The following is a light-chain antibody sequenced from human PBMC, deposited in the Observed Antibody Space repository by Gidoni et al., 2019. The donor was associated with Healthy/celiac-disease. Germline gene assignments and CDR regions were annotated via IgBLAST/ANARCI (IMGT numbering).Light chain of an antibody. Sequence: DIQMTQSPSSLSASVGDRVTITCRASQSISSYLNWYQQKPGNAPKLLTYAASSLQSGVPSRYSGSGSGTDFTLTISSLQPEDFAPYYCQQSYSTPPITFGQGTRLEIK. CDR2: AAS. V-gene: IGKV1-39*01. CDR3: QQSYSTPPIT. J-gene: IGKJ5*01. CDR1: QSISSY.